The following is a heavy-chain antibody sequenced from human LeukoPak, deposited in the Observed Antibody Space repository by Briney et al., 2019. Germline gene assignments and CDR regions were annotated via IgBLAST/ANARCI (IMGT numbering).Heavy chain of an antibody. CDR2: IIPIFGTA. J-gene: IGHJ4*02. Sequence: GASVKVSCKASGGTFSSYAISWVRQAPGQGLEWMGGIIPIFGTANYAQKFQGRVTITTDESTSTAYMELSSLRSEDTAVYYCARSPQYPGYFDYWGQGTLVTVSS. CDR1: GGTFSSYA. CDR3: ARSPQYPGYFDY. D-gene: IGHD2/OR15-2a*01. V-gene: IGHV1-69*05.